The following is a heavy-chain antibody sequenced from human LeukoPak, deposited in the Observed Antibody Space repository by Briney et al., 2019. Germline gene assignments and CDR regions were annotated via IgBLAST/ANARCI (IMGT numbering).Heavy chain of an antibody. CDR2: INHSGST. V-gene: IGHV4-34*01. CDR3: ARGSVTTYYFDY. Sequence: PSETLSLTCAVYGGSFSGYYWSWIRQPPGKGLEWIGEINHSGSTNYNPSLKSRVTISVDTSKNQFSLKLSSVTAADTAVYYCARGSVTTYYFDYWGQGILVTVSS. J-gene: IGHJ4*02. D-gene: IGHD4-17*01. CDR1: GGSFSGYY.